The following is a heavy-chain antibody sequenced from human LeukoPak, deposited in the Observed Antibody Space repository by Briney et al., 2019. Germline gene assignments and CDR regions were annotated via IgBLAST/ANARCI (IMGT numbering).Heavy chain of an antibody. CDR1: GFTVRSNY. D-gene: IGHD4-23*01. CDR2: IYGGDDT. J-gene: IGHJ4*02. CDR3: ARDLHGGGDS. V-gene: IGHV3-53*01. Sequence: GGSLRLSCAASGFTVRSNYMNWVRQAPGKGLEWVSVIYGGDDTYYAASVKGRFTISRDNSGNTLYLQMNSLRAEDTAVYYCARDLHGGGDSWGQGTLVTVSS.